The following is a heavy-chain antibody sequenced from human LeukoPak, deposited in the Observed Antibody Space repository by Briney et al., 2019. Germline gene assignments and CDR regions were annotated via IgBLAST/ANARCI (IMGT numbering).Heavy chain of an antibody. Sequence: XXVANIKQDGSERYYVDSVKGRFTISRDNAKNSLYLQMNSLRAEDTAVYYCAREQEAVLYYYYGMDVXXQGXXV. D-gene: IGHD3-3*02. V-gene: IGHV3-7*04. CDR2: IKQDGSER. CDR3: AREQEAVLYYYYGMDV. J-gene: IGHJ6*01.